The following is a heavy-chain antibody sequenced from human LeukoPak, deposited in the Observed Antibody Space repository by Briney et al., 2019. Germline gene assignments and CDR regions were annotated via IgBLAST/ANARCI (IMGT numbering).Heavy chain of an antibody. J-gene: IGHJ5*02. D-gene: IGHD4-11*01. CDR1: GGSIRSYY. V-gene: IGHV4-4*07. CDR3: ARDYSNYDPRWFDP. Sequence: SETLSLTCTVSGGSIRSYYWSWIRQPAGKGLEWIGRIYFSESTNYNPSLKSRVTMSVDTSKNQFSLKLRSMTAADTAVYYCARDYSNYDPRWFDPWGQGTLVTVSS. CDR2: IYFSEST.